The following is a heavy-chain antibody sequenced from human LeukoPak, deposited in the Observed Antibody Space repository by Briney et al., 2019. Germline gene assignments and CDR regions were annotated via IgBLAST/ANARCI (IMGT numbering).Heavy chain of an antibody. CDR2: ISAYNGNT. D-gene: IGHD6-19*01. V-gene: IGHV1-18*01. J-gene: IGHJ4*02. CDR3: ARGGTGSGWYGVPFDY. Sequence: ASVKVSCKASGYTFTSYGISWVRQAPGQGLEWMGWISAYNGNTNYAQKLQGRVTMTTDTSTGTAYMELRSLRSDDTAVYYCARGGTGSGWYGVPFDYWGQGTLVTVSS. CDR1: GYTFTSYG.